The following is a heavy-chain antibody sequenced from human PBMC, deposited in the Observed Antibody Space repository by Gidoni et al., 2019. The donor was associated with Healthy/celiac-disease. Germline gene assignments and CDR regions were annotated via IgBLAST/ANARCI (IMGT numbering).Heavy chain of an antibody. J-gene: IGHJ4*02. Sequence: QVQLVESGGGVVQPGRSLRLSCAASGFTFSSYGMHWVRQAPGKGLEWGAVIWYDGSNKYYADSVKGRFTISRDNAKNTLYLQMNSLRAEDTAVYYCARAPYVWGSYRYGGLDYWGQGTLVTVSS. V-gene: IGHV3-33*01. D-gene: IGHD3-16*02. CDR2: IWYDGSNK. CDR1: GFTFSSYG. CDR3: ARAPYVWGSYRYGGLDY.